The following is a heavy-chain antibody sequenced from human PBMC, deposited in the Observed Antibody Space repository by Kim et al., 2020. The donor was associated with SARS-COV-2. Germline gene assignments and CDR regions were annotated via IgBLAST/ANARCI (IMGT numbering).Heavy chain of an antibody. CDR2: IWNDENNK. Sequence: GGSLRLSCAASGFAFSTYGMHWVRQAPGKGLEWVAVIWNDENNKYYGDSVKGRFTISRDNSRNTVYLQMNSLRAEDTAVYYCARGKTSPAFRGQGTLVTVSS. V-gene: IGHV3-33*01. CDR1: GFAFSTYG. CDR3: ARGKTSPAF. J-gene: IGHJ4*02.